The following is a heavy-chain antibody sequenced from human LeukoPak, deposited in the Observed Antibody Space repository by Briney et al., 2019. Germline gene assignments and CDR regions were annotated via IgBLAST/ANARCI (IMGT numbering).Heavy chain of an antibody. J-gene: IGHJ6*03. D-gene: IGHD6-19*01. CDR3: ATPRRLAVEDYYYYMDV. CDR1: GYTFTGYY. V-gene: IGHV1-2*02. Sequence: ASVKVSCKASGYTFTGYYMHWVRQAPGQGLEWMGWINPNSGGTNYAQKFQGRVTMTRDTSISTAYMEPSRLRSDDTAVYYCATPRRLAVEDYYYYMDVWGKGTTVTVSS. CDR2: INPNSGGT.